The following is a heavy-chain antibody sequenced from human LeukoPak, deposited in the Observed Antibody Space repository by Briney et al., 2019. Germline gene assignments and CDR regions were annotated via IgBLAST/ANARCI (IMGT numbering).Heavy chain of an antibody. V-gene: IGHV3-9*01. J-gene: IGHJ6*02. CDR2: ISWNSGSI. CDR1: GFTFDDYA. Sequence: PGRSLRLSCAASGFTFDDYAMHWVRQAPGKGLEWVSGISWNSGSIGYADSVKGRFTISRDNAKNSLYLQMNSLRAEDTALYYCAKDISAVAPHGDYGMDVWGQGTTVTVSS. D-gene: IGHD6-19*01. CDR3: AKDISAVAPHGDYGMDV.